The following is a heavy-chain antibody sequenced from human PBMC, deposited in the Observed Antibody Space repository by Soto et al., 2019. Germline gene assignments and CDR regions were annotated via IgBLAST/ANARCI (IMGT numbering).Heavy chain of an antibody. Sequence: QVQLVQSGAEVKKPGSSVKVSCKASGGTFSSYTISWVRQAPGQGLEWMGRIIPILGIANYAQKFQGRVTXTXAKSTSTAYMELSSLRSEDTAVYYCARLRDRAPFDYWGQGTLVTVSS. V-gene: IGHV1-69*02. CDR3: ARLRDRAPFDY. CDR1: GGTFSSYT. CDR2: IIPILGIA. J-gene: IGHJ4*02. D-gene: IGHD3-22*01.